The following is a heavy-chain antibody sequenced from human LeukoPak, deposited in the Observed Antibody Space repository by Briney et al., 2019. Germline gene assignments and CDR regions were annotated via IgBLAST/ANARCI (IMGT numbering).Heavy chain of an antibody. CDR1: GFTFSSYG. V-gene: IGHV3-30*02. CDR3: ARFSLWFGELSGFDY. D-gene: IGHD3-10*01. CDR2: IRYDGSNK. J-gene: IGHJ4*02. Sequence: PGGSLRLSCAASGFTFSSYGMHWVRQAPGKGLEWVTFIRYDGSNKYYADSVKGRFTISRDNSKNTLYLQMNSLRAEDTAVYYCARFSLWFGELSGFDYWGQGTLVTVSS.